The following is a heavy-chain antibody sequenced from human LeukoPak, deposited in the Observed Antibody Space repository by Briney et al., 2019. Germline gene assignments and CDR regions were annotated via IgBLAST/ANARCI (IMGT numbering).Heavy chain of an antibody. CDR3: ARLAVPHILYYYYMDV. D-gene: IGHD6-19*01. Sequence: ASVKVSCKASGYTFTSYYMHWVRQAPGQELEWMGIINPSGGSTSYAQKFQGRVTMTRDTSTSTVYMELSSLRSEDTAVYYCARLAVPHILYYYYMDVWGKGTTVTVSS. J-gene: IGHJ6*03. CDR1: GYTFTSYY. CDR2: INPSGGST. V-gene: IGHV1-46*01.